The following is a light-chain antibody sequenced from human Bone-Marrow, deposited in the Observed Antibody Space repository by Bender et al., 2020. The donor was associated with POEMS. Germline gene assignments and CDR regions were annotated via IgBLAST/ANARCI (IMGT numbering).Light chain of an antibody. V-gene: IGLV2-11*01. CDR2: DVS. J-gene: IGLJ2*01. CDR1: SSDVGGYNY. CDR3: CSYAGSVLV. Sequence: QSALAQPRSVSGSPGQSVTISCTGTSSDVGGYNYVSWYQQHPGKAPKFMIYDVSKRPSGVPDRFSGSKSGNTASLTISGLQAEDEADYYCCSYAGSVLVLCGGTKVTVL.